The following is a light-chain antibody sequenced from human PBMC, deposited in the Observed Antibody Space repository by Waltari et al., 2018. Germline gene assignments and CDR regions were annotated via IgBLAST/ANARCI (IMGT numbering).Light chain of an antibody. CDR3: AAWDDSLNAVV. CDR2: SDN. Sequence: QSVVTQPPSASGTPGQWVTISCSGSSPNIGTNTLNWYQQLPGTAPKLLVYSDNQRPSGVPDRFSGSKSGTSASLAISGLQSEDEAGYYCAAWDDSLNAVVFGGGTKLTVL. CDR1: SPNIGTNT. V-gene: IGLV1-44*01. J-gene: IGLJ3*02.